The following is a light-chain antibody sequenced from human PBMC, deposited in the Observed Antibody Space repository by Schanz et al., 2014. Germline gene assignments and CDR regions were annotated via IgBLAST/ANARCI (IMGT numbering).Light chain of an antibody. J-gene: IGKJ2*01. CDR2: GAS. V-gene: IGKV3-20*01. Sequence: VMTQSPAILSVSPGERVTLSCRASQSLSSSYLAWYQQKPGQAPRLLIYGASSRATGIPDRFSGSGSGTDFTLTISRLEPEDFAVYYCQQYSSSPYTFGQGTKLEVK. CDR1: QSLSSSY. CDR3: QQYSSSPYT.